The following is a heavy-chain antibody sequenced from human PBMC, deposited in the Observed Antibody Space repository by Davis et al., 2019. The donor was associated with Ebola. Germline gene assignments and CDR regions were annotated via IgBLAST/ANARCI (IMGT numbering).Heavy chain of an antibody. D-gene: IGHD2-21*01. CDR2: INAGNGNT. J-gene: IGHJ5*02. V-gene: IGHV1-3*01. Sequence: ASVKVSCKASGYTFTSYAMHCVRQAPGQRLEWMGWINAGNGNTKYSQKFQGRVTITRDTSATTAYMELSSLRSEDTAVYYCARAGNVLWNWFDPWGQGTLVTVSS. CDR3: ARAGNVLWNWFDP. CDR1: GYTFTSYA.